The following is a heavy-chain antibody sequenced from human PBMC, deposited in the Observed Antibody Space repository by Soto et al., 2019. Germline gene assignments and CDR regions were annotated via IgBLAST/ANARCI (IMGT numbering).Heavy chain of an antibody. V-gene: IGHV3-30-3*01. CDR1: GFTFSSYA. CDR2: ISYDGSNK. Sequence: QVQLVESGGGVVQPGRSLRLSCAASGFTFSSYAMHWVRQAPGKGLEWVAVISYDGSNKYYADSVKGRFTISRDNSKNTLYLQMNSLRAEDTAVYYCARAGGDYSNEYYFDYWGQGTLVTVSS. J-gene: IGHJ4*02. CDR3: ARAGGDYSNEYYFDY. D-gene: IGHD4-17*01.